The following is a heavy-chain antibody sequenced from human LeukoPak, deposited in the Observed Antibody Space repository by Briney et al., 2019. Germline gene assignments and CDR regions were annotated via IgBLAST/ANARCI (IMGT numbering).Heavy chain of an antibody. CDR2: IIPIFGTA. Sequence: ASVKVSCKASGGTFSSYAISWVRQAPGQGLEWMGGIIPIFGTANYAQKFQGRVTITTDESTSTAYMELSSLRSEDTAVYYCATEGDYYDSSGTNGRWGQGTLVTVSP. CDR1: GGTFSSYA. J-gene: IGHJ4*02. V-gene: IGHV1-69*05. CDR3: ATEGDYYDSSGTNGR. D-gene: IGHD3-22*01.